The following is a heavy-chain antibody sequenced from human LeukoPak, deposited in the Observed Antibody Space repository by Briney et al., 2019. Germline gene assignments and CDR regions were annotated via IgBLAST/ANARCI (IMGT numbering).Heavy chain of an antibody. CDR2: MSYDESNT. CDR3: ARERYFDY. CDR1: GFTFSNYA. J-gene: IGHJ4*02. V-gene: IGHV3-30-3*01. Sequence: PGGSLRLSCAASGFTFSNYAVHWVRQAPGKGLEWVAVMSYDESNTYYPDSVKGHFTISRDNSKNTLYLQMNSLRAEDTAVYYCARERYFDYWGQGTLVTVSS.